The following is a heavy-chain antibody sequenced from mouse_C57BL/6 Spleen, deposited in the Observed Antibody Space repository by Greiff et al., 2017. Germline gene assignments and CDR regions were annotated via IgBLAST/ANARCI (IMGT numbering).Heavy chain of an antibody. Sequence: QVQLQQSGAELVRPGASVTLSCKASGYTFTDYEMHWVKQTPVHGLEWIGAIDPETGGTAYNQKFKGKAILTADKSSSTAYMELRSLTSEDSAVYYCTRSDYYGSSYGFAYWGQGTLVTVSA. CDR1: GYTFTDYE. J-gene: IGHJ3*01. D-gene: IGHD1-1*01. V-gene: IGHV1-15*01. CDR3: TRSDYYGSSYGFAY. CDR2: IDPETGGT.